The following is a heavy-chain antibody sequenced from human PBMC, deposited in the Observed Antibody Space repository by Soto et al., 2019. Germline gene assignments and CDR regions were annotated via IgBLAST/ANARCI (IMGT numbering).Heavy chain of an antibody. D-gene: IGHD3-10*01. J-gene: IGHJ5*02. Sequence: TLSLTCTVSGGSISIYYWNWIRQPPGKGLEWIGYIYYSGSTNYNPSLKSRVTISIDTPKNQLSLKLNSVTAADTAVYYCATDSGSGSYSYNYFDPWGQGTLVTVSS. CDR2: IYYSGST. CDR1: GGSISIYY. V-gene: IGHV4-59*01. CDR3: ATDSGSGSYSYNYFDP.